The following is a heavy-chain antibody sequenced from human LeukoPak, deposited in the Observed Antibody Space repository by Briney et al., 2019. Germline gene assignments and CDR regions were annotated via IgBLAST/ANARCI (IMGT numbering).Heavy chain of an antibody. CDR1: GYTVNGYY. CDR3: ARAGRGSGSAPFDY. CDR2: INPNSGGT. J-gene: IGHJ4*02. Sequence: ASVKASCKASGYTVNGYYMHRVRQAPGPRVEWMGWINPNSGGTNYAQKFQGRVNMTRDTSISTAYMELSRLRSDDTAVYYCARAGRGSGSAPFDYWGQGTLVTVSS. V-gene: IGHV1-2*02. D-gene: IGHD1-26*01.